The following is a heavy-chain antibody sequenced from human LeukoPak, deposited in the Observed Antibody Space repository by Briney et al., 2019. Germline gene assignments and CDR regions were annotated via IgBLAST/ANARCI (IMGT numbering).Heavy chain of an antibody. D-gene: IGHD6-13*01. Sequence: PGGSLRLSCAASGFTFSSYGMHWVRQAPGQGLEWVASINQDGSEKRYSDSVKGRFTISRDNAKNTLYLQMNSLRAEDTAVYYCARLGSSSSHGYWGQGTLVTVSS. J-gene: IGHJ4*02. CDR3: ARLGSSSSHGY. CDR1: GFTFSSYG. CDR2: INQDGSEK. V-gene: IGHV3-7*02.